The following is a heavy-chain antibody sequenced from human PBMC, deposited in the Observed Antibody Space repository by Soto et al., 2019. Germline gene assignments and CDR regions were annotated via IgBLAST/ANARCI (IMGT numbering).Heavy chain of an antibody. J-gene: IGHJ5*02. V-gene: IGHV4-39*01. Sequence: QLQLQESGPGLVKPSETLSLTCTVSGGSISSRGYYWGWIRQPPGKGLEWIGTIYYSGSTYYNPSLKSRVPISVDTSTTQFSLKLSSVTAADTAVYYCATSNWFDPWGQGTLVTVSS. CDR1: GGSISSRGYY. CDR2: IYYSGST. CDR3: ATSNWFDP.